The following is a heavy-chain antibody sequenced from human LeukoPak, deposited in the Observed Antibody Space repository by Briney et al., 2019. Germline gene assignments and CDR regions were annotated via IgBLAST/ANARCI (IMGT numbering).Heavy chain of an antibody. D-gene: IGHD6-13*01. J-gene: IGHJ5*02. CDR1: GYTLTELS. V-gene: IGHV1-8*01. Sequence: ALVKVSCKVSGYTLTELSMHWVRQATGQGLEWMGWMNPNSGNTGYAQKFQGRVTMTRNTSISTAYMELSSLRSEDTAVYYCARGVIAAAGMAGFDPWGQGTLVTVSS. CDR2: MNPNSGNT. CDR3: ARGVIAAAGMAGFDP.